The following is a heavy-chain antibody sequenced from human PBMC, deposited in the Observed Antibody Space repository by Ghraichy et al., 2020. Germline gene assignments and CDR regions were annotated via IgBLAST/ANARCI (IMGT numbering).Heavy chain of an antibody. Sequence: LSLTCAASGFTVSNNYMSWVRQAPGKGLEWVSVIYSGGSTYFADSVKGRFTISRDNSKNTLYLQMNSLRVEDTAVYYCAKEEKLAVAGPIDYWGQGTLVTVSS. CDR2: IYSGGST. J-gene: IGHJ4*02. D-gene: IGHD6-19*01. V-gene: IGHV3-53*01. CDR1: GFTVSNNY. CDR3: AKEEKLAVAGPIDY.